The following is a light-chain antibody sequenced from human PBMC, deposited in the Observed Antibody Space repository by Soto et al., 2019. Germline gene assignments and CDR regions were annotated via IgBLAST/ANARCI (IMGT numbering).Light chain of an antibody. Sequence: DIHMTQSPSTLSASVGDRFTITCRASQSISSWLAWYQQKPGKAPKLLISDASTLESGVPSRFSGSGSGTDFTLTISSLQPEDFETYYCQQSYSTSWTFGQGTKVDIK. CDR1: QSISSW. CDR3: QQSYSTSWT. CDR2: DAS. V-gene: IGKV1-39*01. J-gene: IGKJ1*01.